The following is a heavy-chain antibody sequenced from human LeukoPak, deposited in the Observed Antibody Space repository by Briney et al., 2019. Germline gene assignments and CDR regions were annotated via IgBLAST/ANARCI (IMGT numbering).Heavy chain of an antibody. CDR2: ISDSGDNT. V-gene: IGHV3-23*01. CDR1: GFTFSDNY. CDR3: ARDRIVGATDFDY. D-gene: IGHD1-26*01. J-gene: IGHJ4*02. Sequence: GGSLRLSCAASGFTFSDNYMDWVRQAPGKGLEWVSAISDSGDNTYYADSVKGRFTISRDNSKNTLRLQMNSLRAEDTAVYYCARDRIVGATDFDYWGQGTLVTVSS.